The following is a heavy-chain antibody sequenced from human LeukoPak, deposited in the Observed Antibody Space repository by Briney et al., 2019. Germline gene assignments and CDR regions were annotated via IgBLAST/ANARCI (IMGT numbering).Heavy chain of an antibody. V-gene: IGHV1-69*13. D-gene: IGHD3-10*01. CDR1: GGTFRTYA. J-gene: IGHJ4*02. CDR3: ARPYGSGSYSFDY. Sequence: SVKVSCKASGGTFRTYAISWVRQAPGQGLEWMGGVGPIFGTPKYAQKFQGRVTITADESTSTAYMELSSLTSEDTAVYYRARPYGSGSYSFDYWGQGTLVTVSP. CDR2: VGPIFGTP.